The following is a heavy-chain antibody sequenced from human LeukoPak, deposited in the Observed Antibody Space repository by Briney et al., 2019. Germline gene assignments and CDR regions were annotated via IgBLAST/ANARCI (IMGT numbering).Heavy chain of an antibody. CDR3: ARGGDMRVVGAFDI. CDR2: ISAYNGNT. D-gene: IGHD3-22*01. V-gene: IGHV1-18*01. CDR1: GYTFTSYG. Sequence: ASVKVSFKASGYTFTSYGINWVRQAPGQGLEWMGCISAYNGNTNYAQKLHGRVTMTRDTSTSTVYIGLRSLRYDDTDLYYCARGGDMRVVGAFDIWGQGTMVTVSS. J-gene: IGHJ3*02.